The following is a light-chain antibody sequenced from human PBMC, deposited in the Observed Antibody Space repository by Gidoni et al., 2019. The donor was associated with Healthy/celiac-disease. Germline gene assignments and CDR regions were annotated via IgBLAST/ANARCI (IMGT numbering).Light chain of an antibody. Sequence: EIVVTQAPATLSLSPGERATLSCRASQSVSSYLAWYQQKPVQAPRLLIYDASNRATGVPARFSGSGSGTDFTLTISSLVPEDFAVYYCQQRSNWPRYTFGQGTKLEIK. CDR2: DAS. CDR1: QSVSSY. J-gene: IGKJ2*01. CDR3: QQRSNWPRYT. V-gene: IGKV3-11*01.